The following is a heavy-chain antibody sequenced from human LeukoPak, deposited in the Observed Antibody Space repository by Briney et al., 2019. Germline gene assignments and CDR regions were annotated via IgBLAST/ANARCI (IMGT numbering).Heavy chain of an antibody. Sequence: GGSLRLSCAASGFTFSSYAMSWVRQAPGKGLEWVSAISGSGGSTYYADSVKGRFTISRDNSKNTLYLQMESLRAEDTAVYYCAKDTGSPADAITMEDNAFDIWGQGTMVTVSS. D-gene: IGHD3-3*01. CDR1: GFTFSSYA. V-gene: IGHV3-23*01. CDR3: AKDTGSPADAITMEDNAFDI. J-gene: IGHJ3*02. CDR2: ISGSGGST.